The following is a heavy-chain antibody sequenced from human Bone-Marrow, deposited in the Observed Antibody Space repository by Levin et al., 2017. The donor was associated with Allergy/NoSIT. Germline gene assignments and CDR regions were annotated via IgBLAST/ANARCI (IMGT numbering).Heavy chain of an antibody. CDR1: GFTFNDYA. Sequence: SCAASGFTFNDYAMHWVRQIPGKGLEWVSGITWNSAKIAYGDSFKGRFTISRDNAKNSLDLQMNSLRPEDTALYYCAKDIASGYFLAFDYWGQGALVTVSS. V-gene: IGHV3-9*01. CDR2: ITWNSAKI. D-gene: IGHD5-12*01. J-gene: IGHJ4*02. CDR3: AKDIASGYFLAFDY.